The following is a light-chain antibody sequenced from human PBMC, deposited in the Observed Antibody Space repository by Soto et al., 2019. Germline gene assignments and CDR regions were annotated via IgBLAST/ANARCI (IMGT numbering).Light chain of an antibody. CDR1: QSINSW. CDR3: QQYDSYPCT. CDR2: KAS. V-gene: IGKV1-5*03. J-gene: IGKJ1*01. Sequence: DIQMTQSPSTLSASVGDRVTITCRASQSINSWLAWYQQKPGKAPKLLIYKASSLESGVPSRFSGSGSGTEFTLTISSLQPDDFATYYCQQYDSYPCTFGQGTNVELK.